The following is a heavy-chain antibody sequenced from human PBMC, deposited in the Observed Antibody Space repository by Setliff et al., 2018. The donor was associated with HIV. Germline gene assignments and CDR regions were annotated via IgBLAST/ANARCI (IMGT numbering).Heavy chain of an antibody. D-gene: IGHD7-27*01. CDR2: AHSSGNT. CDR1: GDSISSRFH. V-gene: IGHV4-39*01. CDR3: ARQAGTYWGFVYYMDV. Sequence: PSETLSLTCTVSGDSISSRFHWGWIRQPPGKGLEWIAIAHSSGNTCYNPSLESRVSIAVDMSKSQLSLNLTSVTAADTAVYYCARQAGTYWGFVYYMDVCGKGTTVTVSS. J-gene: IGHJ6*03.